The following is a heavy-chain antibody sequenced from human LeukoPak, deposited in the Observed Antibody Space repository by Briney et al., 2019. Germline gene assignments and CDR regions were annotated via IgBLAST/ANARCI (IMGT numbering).Heavy chain of an antibody. CDR3: AKGTSSGWYYFDY. CDR2: IYHSGDT. CDR1: GGSISSGSYY. D-gene: IGHD6-19*01. Sequence: SETLSLTCTVSGGSISSGSYYWGWIRQPPGKGLGWIGSIYHSGDTYYNPSLKSRVTISVDTSKNQFSLKLDSVTAADTAVYYCAKGTSSGWYYFDYWGQGTLVTVSS. V-gene: IGHV4-39*07. J-gene: IGHJ4*02.